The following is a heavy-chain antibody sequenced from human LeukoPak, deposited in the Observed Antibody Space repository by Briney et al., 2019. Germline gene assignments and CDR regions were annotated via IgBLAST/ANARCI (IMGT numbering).Heavy chain of an antibody. J-gene: IGHJ6*04. CDR3: ARDQGWNYQWGDV. D-gene: IGHD1-7*01. V-gene: IGHV3-21*01. Sequence: GGSLRLSCAASGFTFSSYSMNWVRQAPGKGLEWVSSISSSSSYIYYADSVKGRFTISRDNAKNSLFLQMNSLRAEDTAVYYCARDQGWNYQWGDVWGKGATITVSS. CDR1: GFTFSSYS. CDR2: ISSSSSYI.